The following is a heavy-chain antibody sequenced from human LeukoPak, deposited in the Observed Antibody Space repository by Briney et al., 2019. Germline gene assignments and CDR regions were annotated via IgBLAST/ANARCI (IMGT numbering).Heavy chain of an antibody. V-gene: IGHV4-39*07. Sequence: SETLSLTCTVSGGSISSSSYYCGWVRLPPGKGLEWIGSIYYSGSTYYNPSLKSRVTISVDTCKNQFSLKVSSVTAAVTVVYYCARSSSRYFDYWGQGNLVTVSS. CDR3: ARSSSRYFDY. J-gene: IGHJ4*02. D-gene: IGHD6-13*01. CDR1: GGSISSSSYY. CDR2: IYYSGST.